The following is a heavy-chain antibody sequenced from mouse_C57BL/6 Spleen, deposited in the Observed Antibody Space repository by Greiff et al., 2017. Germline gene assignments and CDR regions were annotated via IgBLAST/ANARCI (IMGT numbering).Heavy chain of an antibody. V-gene: IGHV1-50*01. CDR1: GYTFTSYW. D-gene: IGHD1-1*01. CDR3: ARGENCSPFAD. J-gene: IGHJ3*01. CDR2: IDPSDSYT. Sequence: QVQLQQPGAELVKPGASVKLSCKASGYTFTSYWMQWVKQRPGQGLEWIGEIDPSDSYTNYNQKFKGKATLTVDTSSSTAYMQLSSLTSEDSAVYYCARGENCSPFADWGKGTLVTVST.